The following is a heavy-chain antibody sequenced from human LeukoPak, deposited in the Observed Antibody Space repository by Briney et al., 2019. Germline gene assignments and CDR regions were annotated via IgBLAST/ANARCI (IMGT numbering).Heavy chain of an antibody. Sequence: SETLSLTCTVSGGSISSYYWSWIRQPPGKGLEWIGYIHYSGSTNYSPSLKSRVTISVDTSKNRFSLRLTSLTAADTAVYFCAGGGWSFDAFDFWGQGAMVTVSS. V-gene: IGHV4-59*08. CDR3: AGGGWSFDAFDF. J-gene: IGHJ3*01. CDR1: GGSISSYY. D-gene: IGHD6-19*01. CDR2: IHYSGST.